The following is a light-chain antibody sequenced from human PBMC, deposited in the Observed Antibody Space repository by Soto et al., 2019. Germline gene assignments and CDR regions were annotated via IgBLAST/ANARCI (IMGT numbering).Light chain of an antibody. J-gene: IGKJ1*01. Sequence: EIVLTQSPGTLSLSPGERATLSCRASQSVSSIYLAWYQQKPGQAPRLLIYGASSRATGIPDRFSGSGSGTDFTLTISSLQLEDFATYYCQQSYSTAWTFGQGTKVEIK. CDR1: QSVSSIY. CDR2: GAS. CDR3: QQSYSTAWT. V-gene: IGKV3-20*01.